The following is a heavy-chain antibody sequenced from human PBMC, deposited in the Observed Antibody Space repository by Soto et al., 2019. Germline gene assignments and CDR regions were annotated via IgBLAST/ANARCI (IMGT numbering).Heavy chain of an antibody. D-gene: IGHD5-12*01. CDR3: ARERWLDRVYGMDV. CDR2: IKPSGGST. V-gene: IGHV1-46*01. CDR1: GYTFTSYY. Sequence: QVQLVQSGAEVKKPGASVKVSCKASGYTFTSYYMHWVRQAPGQGLEWMGIIKPSGGSTSYAQKFQGRVTMIRDTSTSTVYMELSSLRSEDTSVYYCARERWLDRVYGMDVWGQGTTVTVSS. J-gene: IGHJ6*02.